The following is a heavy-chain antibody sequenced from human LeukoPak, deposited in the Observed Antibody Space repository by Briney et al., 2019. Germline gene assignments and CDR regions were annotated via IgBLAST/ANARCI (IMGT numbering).Heavy chain of an antibody. CDR3: ARRRVWYYFDY. CDR1: GGSISSSSYY. D-gene: IGHD2-8*02. J-gene: IGHJ4*02. Sequence: SETLSLTCTVSGGSISSSSYYWGWIRQPPGTGLEWIGEINHSGSTNYNPSLKSRVTISVDTSKNQFSLKLSSVTAADTAVYYCARRRVWYYFDYWGQGTLVTVSS. CDR2: INHSGST. V-gene: IGHV4-39*07.